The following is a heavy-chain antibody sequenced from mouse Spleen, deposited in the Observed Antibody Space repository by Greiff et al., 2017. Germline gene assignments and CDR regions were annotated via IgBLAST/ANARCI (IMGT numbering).Heavy chain of an antibody. V-gene: IGHV5-15*01. D-gene: IGHD1-1*01. Sequence: EVKLVESGGGLVQPGGSLKLSCAASGFTFSDYGMAWVRQAPRKGPEWVAFISNLAYSIYYADTVTGRFTISRENAKNTLYLEMSSLRSEDTAMYYCARLLRRAMDYWGQGTSVTVSS. CDR2: ISNLAYSI. CDR3: ARLLRRAMDY. CDR1: GFTFSDYG. J-gene: IGHJ4*01.